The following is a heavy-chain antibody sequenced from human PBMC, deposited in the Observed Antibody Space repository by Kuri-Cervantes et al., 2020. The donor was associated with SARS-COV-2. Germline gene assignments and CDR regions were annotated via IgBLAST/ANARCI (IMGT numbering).Heavy chain of an antibody. CDR1: GFTFSSYA. J-gene: IGHJ5*02. CDR2: ISSNGGST. V-gene: IGHV3-64*04. D-gene: IGHD3-16*01. CDR3: ARDPQSFGGQYLFDNLFDP. Sequence: GGSLRLSCSASGFTFSSYAMHWVRQAPGKGLEYVSAISSNGGSTYYADSVKGRFTISRDNSRKTVYLQMKSLRVEDTAVYYCARDPQSFGGQYLFDNLFDPWGQGTLVTVSS.